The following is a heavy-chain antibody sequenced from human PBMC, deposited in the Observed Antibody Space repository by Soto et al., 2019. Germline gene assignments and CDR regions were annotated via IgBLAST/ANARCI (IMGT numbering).Heavy chain of an antibody. J-gene: IGHJ4*02. Sequence: EVQLVESGGGLVKPGGSLRLSCAASGFTFSSYSMKWVRQAPRKGLEWVSSISSSSSYIYYADSVKGRFTISRDNAKNSLYLQMNSLRAEDTAVYYCARASWGLHSSGRYGVDYWGQGTLVTVSS. CDR1: GFTFSSYS. V-gene: IGHV3-21*01. CDR3: ARASWGLHSSGRYGVDY. CDR2: ISSSSSYI. D-gene: IGHD6-19*01.